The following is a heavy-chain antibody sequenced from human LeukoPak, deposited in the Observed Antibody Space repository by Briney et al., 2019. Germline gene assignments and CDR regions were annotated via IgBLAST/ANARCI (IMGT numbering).Heavy chain of an antibody. CDR1: GGSISSGGYY. Sequence: SETLSLTCTVSGGSISSGGYYWSWIRQHPGKGLEWIGYIYYSGSTYYNPSLKSRVTISVDTSKNQFSLKLSSVTAADTAVYYCARGIVVVPAAMSYFDYWGQGTLVTVSS. CDR3: ARGIVVVPAAMSYFDY. CDR2: IYYSGST. V-gene: IGHV4-31*03. J-gene: IGHJ4*02. D-gene: IGHD2-2*01.